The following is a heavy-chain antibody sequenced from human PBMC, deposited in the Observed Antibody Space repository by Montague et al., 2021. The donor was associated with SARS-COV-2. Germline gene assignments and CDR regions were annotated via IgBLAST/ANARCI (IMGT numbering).Heavy chain of an antibody. V-gene: IGHV4-31*03. CDR1: GGSISSGGYY. J-gene: IGHJ3*02. CDR3: ARARITMIVVVNAFDI. CDR2: IYYSGST. Sequence: TLSLTCTVSGGSISSGGYYWSWLRQHPGKGLEWIGYIYYSGSTYYNPSLKSRVTISVYTSKNQFSLKLSSVTAADTAVYYCARARITMIVVVNAFDIWGQGTMVTFSS. D-gene: IGHD3-22*01.